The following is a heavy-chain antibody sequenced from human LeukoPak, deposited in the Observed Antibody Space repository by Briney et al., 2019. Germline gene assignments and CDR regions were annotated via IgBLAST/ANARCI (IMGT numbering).Heavy chain of an antibody. CDR1: GGTFSSYA. Sequence: SVKVSCKASGGTFSSYAISWVRQAPGQGLEWMGRIIPILGIANYAQKFQGRVTITADKSTSTAYMELSSLRSEDTAVYYCARGAGEQQLVFDYWGQGTLVTVSS. D-gene: IGHD6-13*01. V-gene: IGHV1-69*04. CDR3: ARGAGEQQLVFDY. CDR2: IIPILGIA. J-gene: IGHJ4*02.